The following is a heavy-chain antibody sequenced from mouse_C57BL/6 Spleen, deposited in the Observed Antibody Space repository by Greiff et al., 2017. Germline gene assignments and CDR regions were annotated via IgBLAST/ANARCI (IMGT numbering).Heavy chain of an antibody. Sequence: EVQLVESGGGLVKPGGSLKLSCAASGFTFSSYAMSWVRQTPEKRLEWVATISDGGSYTYYPDNVKGRFTITRDNAKNNLYLQMSHLKSEDTAMYYCARDDEGGRITTVADYYAMDYWGQGTSVTVSS. J-gene: IGHJ4*01. CDR1: GFTFSSYA. CDR2: ISDGGSYT. V-gene: IGHV5-4*01. D-gene: IGHD1-1*01. CDR3: ARDDEGGRITTVADYYAMDY.